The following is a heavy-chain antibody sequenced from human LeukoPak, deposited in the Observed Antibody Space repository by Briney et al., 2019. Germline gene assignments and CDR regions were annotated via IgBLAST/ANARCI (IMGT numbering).Heavy chain of an antibody. CDR2: IYYSGTT. D-gene: IGHD3-3*01. CDR1: GGSISSSSYS. J-gene: IGHJ4*02. Sequence: ASETLSLTCTVSGGSISSSSYSWGWIRQPPGKGLEWIGSIYYSGTTYYNPSLKSRVTIPVDTSKIQFSLKLSSVAATDTAVYFCARLRFDFWSGYTHPYFDYWGQGTLVTVSS. CDR3: ARLRFDFWSGYTHPYFDY. V-gene: IGHV4-39*01.